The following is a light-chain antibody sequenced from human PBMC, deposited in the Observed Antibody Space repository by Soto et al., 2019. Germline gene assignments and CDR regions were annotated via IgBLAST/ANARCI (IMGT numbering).Light chain of an antibody. CDR3: QHYGRSSWT. CDR1: QNVRSSF. Sequence: DIELTQSPGTLSLSPGERVTLSCRASQNVRSSFVAWYQQKPGQAPRLLIYGASTRATGIPDRFSGSGSGTDFTLTISSLEPEDLAVYYCQHYGRSSWTFGQGTKVEIK. J-gene: IGKJ1*01. CDR2: GAS. V-gene: IGKV3-20*01.